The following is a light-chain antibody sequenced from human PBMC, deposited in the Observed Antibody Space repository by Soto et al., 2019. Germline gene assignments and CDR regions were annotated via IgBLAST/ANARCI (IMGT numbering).Light chain of an antibody. CDR3: QQSDSTPPDT. V-gene: IGKV1-39*01. CDR2: GAF. Sequence: DIQMTQFPSSLSASVGERVTITCRASQSIGSHLNWYQQRAGKAPKLLIHGAFRLHGGVPSRFSGSGSGTDFTLTISNLQPEDYATYYCQQSDSTPPDTLGQGTKLDIK. CDR1: QSIGSH. J-gene: IGKJ2*01.